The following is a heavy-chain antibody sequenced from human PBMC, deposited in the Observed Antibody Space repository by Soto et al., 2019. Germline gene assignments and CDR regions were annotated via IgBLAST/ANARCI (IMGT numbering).Heavy chain of an antibody. CDR1: GFTFSSYW. CDR3: ARDCSGGSCYYAFDI. D-gene: IGHD2-15*01. V-gene: IGHV3-7*01. J-gene: IGHJ3*02. Sequence: PGGSLRLSCAASGFTFSSYWMSWVRRAPGKGLEWVANIKQDGSEKYYVDSVKGRFTISRDNAKNSLYLQMNSLRAEDTAVYYCARDCSGGSCYYAFDIWGQGTMVTVS. CDR2: IKQDGSEK.